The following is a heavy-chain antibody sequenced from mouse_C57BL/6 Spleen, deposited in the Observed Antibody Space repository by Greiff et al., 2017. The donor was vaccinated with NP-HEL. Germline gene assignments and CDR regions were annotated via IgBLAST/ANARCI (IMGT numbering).Heavy chain of an antibody. CDR3: ARNGSGVYWYFDV. V-gene: IGHV5-17*01. CDR2: ISSGSSTF. CDR1: GFTFSDYG. Sequence: EVMLVESGGGLVKPGGSLKLSCAASGFTFSDYGMHWVRQAPEKGLEWVAYISSGSSTFYYADTVKGRFTISRDNAKNTLFLRMTSLRSEDTAMYYCARNGSGVYWYFDVWGTGTTVTVSS. J-gene: IGHJ1*03. D-gene: IGHD1-1*01.